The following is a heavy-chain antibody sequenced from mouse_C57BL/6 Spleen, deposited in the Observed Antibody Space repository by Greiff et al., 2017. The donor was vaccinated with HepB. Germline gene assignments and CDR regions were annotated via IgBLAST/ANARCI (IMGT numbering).Heavy chain of an antibody. CDR1: GYTFTSYG. D-gene: IGHD4-1*02. CDR3: ASPSTFFFDY. V-gene: IGHV1-81*01. CDR2: IYPRSGNT. Sequence: QVQLQQSGAELARPGASVKLSCKASGYTFTSYGISWVKQRTGQGLEWIGEIYPRSGNTYYNEKFKGKATMTADKSSSTSYMELRSLTSEDSAVYFCASPSTFFFDYWGQGTTLTVSS. J-gene: IGHJ2*01.